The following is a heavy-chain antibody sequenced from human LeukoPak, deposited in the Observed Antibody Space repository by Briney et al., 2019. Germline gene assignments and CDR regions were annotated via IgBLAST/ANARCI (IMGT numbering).Heavy chain of an antibody. CDR3: ARGLGDLIFGVVIQYYFDY. Sequence: SETLSLTCAVYGGSFSGYYWSWIRQPPGKGLEWIGEINHSGSTNYNPSLKSRVNISVDTSKNQFSLKLSSVTAADTAVYYCARGLGDLIFGVVIQYYFDYWGQGTLVTVSS. V-gene: IGHV4-34*01. CDR2: INHSGST. CDR1: GGSFSGYY. J-gene: IGHJ4*02. D-gene: IGHD3-3*01.